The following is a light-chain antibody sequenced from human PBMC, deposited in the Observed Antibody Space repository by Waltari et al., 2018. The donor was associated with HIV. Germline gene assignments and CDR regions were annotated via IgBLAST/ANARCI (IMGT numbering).Light chain of an antibody. CDR1: KMGNKY. J-gene: IGLJ2*01. CDR2: QDT. Sequence: SYELTQPPSVSVSPGQTVSITCSGEKMGNKYTSWYQQKPGQSPVLVIYQDTKRPSGIPERFSGSNSGNTATLSISGTQAMDEADFYCQAWDGSTAHVVFGGGTKL. V-gene: IGLV3-1*01. CDR3: QAWDGSTAHVV.